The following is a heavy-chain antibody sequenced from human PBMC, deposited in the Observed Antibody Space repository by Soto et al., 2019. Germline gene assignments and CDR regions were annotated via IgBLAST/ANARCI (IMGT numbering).Heavy chain of an antibody. V-gene: IGHV4-31*03. D-gene: IGHD2-15*01. Sequence: SETLSLTCTVSGGSVSSGGFYWSWIRQHPGKGREWIGYIYYSGSTYYNPSLKSRVTISGDTSKNQFSLKLSSVTAADTAVYYCARDITRYCSGGSCFGVHAFDIWGQGTMVTVSS. CDR1: GGSVSSGGFY. CDR3: ARDITRYCSGGSCFGVHAFDI. J-gene: IGHJ3*02. CDR2: IYYSGST.